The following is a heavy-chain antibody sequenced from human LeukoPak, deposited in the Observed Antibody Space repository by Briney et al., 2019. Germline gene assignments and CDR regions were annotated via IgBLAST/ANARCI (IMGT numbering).Heavy chain of an antibody. CDR2: TSGTGGST. D-gene: IGHD7-27*01. CDR3: AKDGGLWVSAHWGDS. CDR1: GFTFSSYA. Sequence: GGSLRLSCAATGFTFSSYAMTWVRQAPGKGLEWVSATSGTGGSTYYADSVKGRFTLSRDNSKNTLYLQMNSLRVEDTAVYYCAKDGGLWVSAHWGDSWGRGTLVTVSS. V-gene: IGHV3-23*01. J-gene: IGHJ4*02.